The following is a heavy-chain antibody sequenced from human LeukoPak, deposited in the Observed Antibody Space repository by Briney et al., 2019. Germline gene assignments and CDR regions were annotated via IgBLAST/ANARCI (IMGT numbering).Heavy chain of an antibody. Sequence: SQTLSLTCAISGDSVSSNSVAWNWIRQSPSRGLEWLGRTYYRSTWYNDYAVSARGRITVNPDTSKNQFSLHLNSVTPEDTAVYYCARRLTQYDCFDPWGQGILVTVSS. J-gene: IGHJ5*02. CDR2: TYYRSTWYN. D-gene: IGHD2-2*01. V-gene: IGHV6-1*01. CDR1: GDSVSSNSVA. CDR3: ARRLTQYDCFDP.